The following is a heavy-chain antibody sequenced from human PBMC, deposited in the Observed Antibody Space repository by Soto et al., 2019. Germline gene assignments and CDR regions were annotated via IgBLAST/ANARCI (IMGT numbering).Heavy chain of an antibody. V-gene: IGHV3-33*01. D-gene: IGHD1-26*01. CDR2: ILSDGNNE. Sequence: PGGSLRLSCTAAGFTFSNYGMHWARQAPGKGLEWVAAILSDGNNEYYADSVKGRFTISRDNFKSALYLEMNSLRVEDTAVYYCAGGTYFFEYCGQATRVTVPS. CDR3: AGGTYFFEY. CDR1: GFTFSNYG. J-gene: IGHJ4*02.